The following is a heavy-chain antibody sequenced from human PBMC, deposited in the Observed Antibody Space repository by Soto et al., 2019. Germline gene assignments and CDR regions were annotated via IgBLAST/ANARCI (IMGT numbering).Heavy chain of an antibody. CDR3: AISMVRGVIITFSGFGY. CDR1: GGSFSGYY. CDR2: INHSGST. Sequence: PSETLSLTCAVYGGSFSGYYWSWIRQPPGKGLEWIGEINHSGSTNYNPSLKSRATISVDTSKNQFSLKLSSVTAADTAVYYCAISMVRGVIITFSGFGYWGQGTLVTVSS. D-gene: IGHD3-10*01. J-gene: IGHJ4*02. V-gene: IGHV4-34*01.